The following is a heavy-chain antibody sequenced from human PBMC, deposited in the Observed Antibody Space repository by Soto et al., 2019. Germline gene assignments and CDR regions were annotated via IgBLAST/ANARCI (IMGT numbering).Heavy chain of an antibody. D-gene: IGHD2-21*01. CDR1: GFTFVTYW. CDR2: INSDGTIS. J-gene: IGHJ6*02. CDR3: ARLSGDHSAFFSYGMDA. V-gene: IGHV3-74*01. Sequence: GGSLRLSCAASGFTFVTYWMNWVRQAPGKGPEWLSGINSDGTISSYADSVKGRFTISRDNARNTLSLQMNSLRADGTAVYYCARLSGDHSAFFSYGMDAWGQGTTVTVSS.